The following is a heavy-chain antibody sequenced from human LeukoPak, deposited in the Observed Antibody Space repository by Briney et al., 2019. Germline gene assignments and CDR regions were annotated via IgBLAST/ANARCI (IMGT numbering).Heavy chain of an antibody. J-gene: IGHJ3*01. CDR1: GFTFATSW. D-gene: IGHD1-14*01. Sequence: GGSLRLSCAVSGFTFATSWMSWVRQAPGKELEWVGRIKTKTDGGTTDYAAPVKGRFTISRDDSKNTLYLQMNSLKTKDTAVYYCGTGSAFDFWGRGTMVTVSS. CDR3: GTGSAFDF. CDR2: IKTKTDGGTT. V-gene: IGHV3-15*01.